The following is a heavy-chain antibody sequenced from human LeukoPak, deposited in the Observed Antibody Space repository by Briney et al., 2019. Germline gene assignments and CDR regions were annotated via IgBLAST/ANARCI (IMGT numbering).Heavy chain of an antibody. CDR1: GGSISSYY. J-gene: IGHJ3*02. CDR3: ARDPGAVAGTRGDGAFDI. CDR2: IYYSGST. V-gene: IGHV4-59*12. Sequence: SETLSLTCTVSGGSISSYYWSWIRQPPGKGLEWIGYIYYSGSTYYNPSLKSRVTISVDTSKNQFSLKLSSVTAADTAVYYCARDPGAVAGTRGDGAFDIWGQGTMVTVSS. D-gene: IGHD6-19*01.